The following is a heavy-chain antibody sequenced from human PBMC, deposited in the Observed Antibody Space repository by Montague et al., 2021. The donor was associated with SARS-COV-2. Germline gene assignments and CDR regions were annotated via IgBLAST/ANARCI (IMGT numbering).Heavy chain of an antibody. CDR1: GFSSSTFW. CDR2: IKPDGSDK. Sequence: SLRLSCAASGFSSSTFWMTWVRQAPGKGLEWVASIKPDGSDKYYVESVKGRFTISRDNARNSLYLQLNNLRAEDTAVYYCARDPNWGAHWGQGNLVTVSS. V-gene: IGHV3-7*05. D-gene: IGHD7-27*01. J-gene: IGHJ4*02. CDR3: ARDPNWGAH.